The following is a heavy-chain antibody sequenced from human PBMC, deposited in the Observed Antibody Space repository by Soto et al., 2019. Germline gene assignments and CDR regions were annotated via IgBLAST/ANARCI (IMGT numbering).Heavy chain of an antibody. V-gene: IGHV3-30*18. CDR2: ISYDGSNK. CDR1: GFTFSSYG. Sequence: PGGSLRLSCAASGFTFSSYGMHWVRQAPGKGLEWVAVISYDGSNKYYADSVKGRFTISRDNSRNTLYLQMNSLRAEDTAVYYCAKEFYDILTGYYNVKLPRGPHYYYYGMDVWGQGTTVTVSS. D-gene: IGHD3-9*01. CDR3: AKEFYDILTGYYNVKLPRGPHYYYYGMDV. J-gene: IGHJ6*02.